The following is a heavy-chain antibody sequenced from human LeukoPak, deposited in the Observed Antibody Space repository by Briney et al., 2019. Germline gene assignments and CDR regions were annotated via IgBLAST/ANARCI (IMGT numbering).Heavy chain of an antibody. CDR3: ARDSPSVYYRLGAFDI. J-gene: IGHJ3*02. V-gene: IGHV3-48*01. D-gene: IGHD3-10*01. CDR2: VSFSSTTI. Sequence: GGSLRLSCAASGFTFSSYWMSWVRQAPGKGLEWVSYVSFSSTTIYYADSVKGRFTISRDNAKNSLYLQMDSLRAEDTAMYYCARDSPSVYYRLGAFDIWGQGTMVTVSS. CDR1: GFTFSSYW.